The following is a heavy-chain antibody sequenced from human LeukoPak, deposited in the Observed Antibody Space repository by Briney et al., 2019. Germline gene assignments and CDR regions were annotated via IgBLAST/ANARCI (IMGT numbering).Heavy chain of an antibody. Sequence: SETLSLTCTVSGGSISSSSYYWDWIRQPPGKGLEWIGSIYYSGITYYNPSLMSRATISVDTSKNQFSLKLTSVTAADTAVYYCARVRIKVWFDPWGQGTLVTVSS. CDR3: ARVRIKVWFDP. CDR2: IYYSGIT. V-gene: IGHV4-39*01. J-gene: IGHJ5*02. CDR1: GGSISSSSYY.